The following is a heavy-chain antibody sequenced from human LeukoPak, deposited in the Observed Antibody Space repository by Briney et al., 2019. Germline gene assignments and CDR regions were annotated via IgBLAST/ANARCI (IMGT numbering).Heavy chain of an antibody. V-gene: IGHV3-7*01. CDR2: IKQDGSEK. D-gene: IGHD3-22*01. CDR3: AKKVADSSGYYSLDY. Sequence: GGSLRLSCAASGFTFSSYWMSWVRQAPGKGLEWVANIKQDGSEKYYVDSVKGRFTISRDNAKNSLYLQMNSLGAEDTAVYYCAKKVADSSGYYSLDYWGQGTLVTVSS. J-gene: IGHJ4*02. CDR1: GFTFSSYW.